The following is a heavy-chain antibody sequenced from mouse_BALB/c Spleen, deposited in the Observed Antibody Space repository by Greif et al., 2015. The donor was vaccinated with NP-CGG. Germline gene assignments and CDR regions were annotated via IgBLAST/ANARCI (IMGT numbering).Heavy chain of an antibody. CDR3: APFITTVVANDY. D-gene: IGHD1-1*01. CDR2: INPSTGYT. CDR1: GYTFTSYW. V-gene: IGHV1-7*01. J-gene: IGHJ2*01. Sequence: QVQLKESGAELAKPGASVKMSCKASGYTFTSYWMHWVKQRPGQGLEWIGYINPSTGYTEYNQKFKDKATLTADKSSSTAYMQLSSLTSEDSAVYYCAPFITTVVANDYWGQGTTLTVSS.